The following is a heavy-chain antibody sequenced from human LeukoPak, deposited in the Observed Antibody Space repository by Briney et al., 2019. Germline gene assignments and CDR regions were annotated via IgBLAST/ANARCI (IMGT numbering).Heavy chain of an antibody. CDR2: MNPNSGNT. CDR3: ARGPMGELPSYYYYYYVDV. D-gene: IGHD1-26*01. Sequence: GASVKVSCKASGYTFTSYDINWVRQATGQGLEWMGWMNPNSGNTGYAQKFQGRVTMTRNTSISTAYMELSSLRSEDTAVYYCARGPMGELPSYYYYYYVDVWGKETTVTVSS. J-gene: IGHJ6*03. CDR1: GYTFTSYD. V-gene: IGHV1-8*01.